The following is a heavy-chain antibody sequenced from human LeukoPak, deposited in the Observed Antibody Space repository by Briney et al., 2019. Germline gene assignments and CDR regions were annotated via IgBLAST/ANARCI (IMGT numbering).Heavy chain of an antibody. CDR3: AREGSYGYFGY. D-gene: IGHD5-18*01. V-gene: IGHV4-31*03. CDR2: IYYSGST. J-gene: IGHJ4*02. Sequence: SETLSLTGTVSGGSISSGGYYWSWIRQHPGKGLEWIGYIYYSGSTYYNPSLKSRVTISVDTSKNQFSLKLSSATAADTAVYYCAREGSYGYFGYWGQGTLVTVSS. CDR1: GGSISSGGYY.